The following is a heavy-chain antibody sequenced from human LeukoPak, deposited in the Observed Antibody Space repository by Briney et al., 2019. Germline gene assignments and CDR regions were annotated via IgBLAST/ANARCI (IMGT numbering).Heavy chain of an antibody. J-gene: IGHJ4*02. CDR2: IYYSGTT. Sequence: SETLPLNCTVSGGSIHSSRYYWGWIRQPPGKELEWIGRIYYSGTTYYNPSLKSRVTISVDTSKTQFSLKLSSVTAADTAVYYCARPYGGNTGDYWGQGTLVTVSS. CDR3: ARPYGGNTGDY. CDR1: GGSIHSSRYY. V-gene: IGHV4-39*01. D-gene: IGHD4/OR15-4a*01.